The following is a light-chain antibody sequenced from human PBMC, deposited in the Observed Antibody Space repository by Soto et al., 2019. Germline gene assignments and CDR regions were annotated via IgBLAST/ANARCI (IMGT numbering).Light chain of an antibody. CDR2: GAS. V-gene: IGKV3-20*01. CDR1: QSVSRSY. J-gene: IGKJ5*01. Sequence: EIVLTQSPGTLSLSPGERATLSCRASQSVSRSYLAWYQQKPGQAPRLLIYGASSRATGIPVRFTGSGSGTDFTLTISRLEPEDFAVYYCQQHVSSPITFGQGTQLEIK. CDR3: QQHVSSPIT.